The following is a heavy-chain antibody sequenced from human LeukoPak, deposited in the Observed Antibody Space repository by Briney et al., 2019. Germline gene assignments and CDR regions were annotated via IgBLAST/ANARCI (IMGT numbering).Heavy chain of an antibody. CDR3: ARWGPDYEYSSRYYYYMDV. V-gene: IGHV1-18*01. CDR1: GYTFTSYG. Sequence: WASVKVSCKASGYTFTSYGISWVRQAPGQGLEWMGWISAYNGNTNYAQKFQGRVTMTTDTSTSTAYMELRSLRSDDTAVYYCARWGPDYEYSSRYYYYMDVWGKGTTVTVS. J-gene: IGHJ6*03. D-gene: IGHD6-13*01. CDR2: ISAYNGNT.